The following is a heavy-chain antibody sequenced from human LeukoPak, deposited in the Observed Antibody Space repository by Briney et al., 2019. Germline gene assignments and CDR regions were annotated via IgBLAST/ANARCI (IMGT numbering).Heavy chain of an antibody. J-gene: IGHJ5*02. V-gene: IGHV3-20*01. CDR2: INWNGNT. CDR1: GVTVSSNY. CDR3: AREGYRGYEGWFDP. D-gene: IGHD5-12*01. Sequence: RPGGSLRLSCAAAGVTVSSNYMSWVRQVPGKGLEWVSGINWNGNTNYADSVKGRFTISRDNAKNSLYLQMNSLRAEDTALYHCAREGYRGYEGWFDPWGQGTLVTVSS.